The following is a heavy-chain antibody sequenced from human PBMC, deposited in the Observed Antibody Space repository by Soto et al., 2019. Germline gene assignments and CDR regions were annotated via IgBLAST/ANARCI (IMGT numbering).Heavy chain of an antibody. CDR3: ARIRITMVRGVIRRYYGMDV. V-gene: IGHV4-34*01. Sequence: SETLSLTCAVYGGSFSGYYWSWIRQPPGKGLEWIGEINHSGSTNYNPSLKSRVTISVDTSKNQFSLKLSSVTAADTAVYYCARIRITMVRGVIRRYYGMDVWGQGTTVTVSS. J-gene: IGHJ6*02. CDR2: INHSGST. D-gene: IGHD3-10*01. CDR1: GGSFSGYY.